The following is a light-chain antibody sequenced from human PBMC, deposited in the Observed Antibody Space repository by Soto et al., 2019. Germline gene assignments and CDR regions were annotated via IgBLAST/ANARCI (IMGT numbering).Light chain of an antibody. CDR1: QSVSTY. J-gene: IGKJ5*01. CDR2: DAS. CDR3: QQRGNWPPIT. Sequence: EIVLTQSPATLSLSPGERATLSCRASQSVSTYLAWYQQRPGQAPRLVIFDASFRATGFPQRFSGSGSGTDFTLTISSLEPEDFAVYYCQQRGNWPPITFGQGTRLEI. V-gene: IGKV3-11*01.